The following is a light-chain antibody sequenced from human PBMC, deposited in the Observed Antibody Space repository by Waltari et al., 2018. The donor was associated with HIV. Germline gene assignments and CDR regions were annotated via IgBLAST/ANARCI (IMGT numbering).Light chain of an antibody. CDR2: DVS. Sequence: QSALTQPRSVSGSPGQAVTIACTGTSSDVGGCNYVSWFQQPPGKAPNIMIYDVSKRPSGVPDRFSGSKSGNTASLTISGLQAEDEADYYCCSYAGSYTWVFGTGTKVTVL. J-gene: IGLJ1*01. CDR1: SSDVGGCNY. V-gene: IGLV2-11*01. CDR3: CSYAGSYTWV.